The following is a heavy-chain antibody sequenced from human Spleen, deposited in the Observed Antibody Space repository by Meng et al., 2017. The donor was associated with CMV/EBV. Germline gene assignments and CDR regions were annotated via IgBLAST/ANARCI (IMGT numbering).Heavy chain of an antibody. D-gene: IGHD4-11*01. Sequence: SYAIIWGRQDPGQGLEWMGGIIPILDIANYAQKFQGRVTITADKSTSTAYMELSSLRSEDTAVYYCARIFMTTVIAKYNYYYGMDVWGQGTTVTVSS. V-gene: IGHV1-69*10. CDR3: ARIFMTTVIAKYNYYYGMDV. CDR1: SYA. J-gene: IGHJ6*02. CDR2: IIPILDIA.